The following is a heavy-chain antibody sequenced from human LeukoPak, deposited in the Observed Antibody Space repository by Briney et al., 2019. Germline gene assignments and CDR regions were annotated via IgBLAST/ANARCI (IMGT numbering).Heavy chain of an antibody. J-gene: IGHJ4*02. CDR3: ARGAYYDSSGYYTPRNFDY. CDR1: VGSFSGYY. Sequence: PSETLSLTCAVYVGSFSGYYWSWIRQPPGKRLEGIGEINHIGSTNYNPSRKSRVTIPVETTKNQSSLKLSSVTAADTAVYYCARGAYYDSSGYYTPRNFDYWGQGILVTVSS. V-gene: IGHV4-34*01. D-gene: IGHD3-22*01. CDR2: INHIGST.